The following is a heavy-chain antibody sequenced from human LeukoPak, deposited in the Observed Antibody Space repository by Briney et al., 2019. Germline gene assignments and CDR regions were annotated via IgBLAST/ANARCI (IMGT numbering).Heavy chain of an antibody. D-gene: IGHD5-24*01. V-gene: IGHV1-8*02. CDR3: ARATPGGLHGYSFDY. CDR2: MNPNSGNT. J-gene: IGHJ4*02. CDR1: GYTFKNYD. Sequence: SSVKVSCKASGYTFKNYDINWVRQATGQGLEWMGWMNPNSGNTGFAQKFQDRVSMTRDTSINTAYMELTSLRSGDTAVYYCARATPGGLHGYSFDYWGQGTVVTVYS.